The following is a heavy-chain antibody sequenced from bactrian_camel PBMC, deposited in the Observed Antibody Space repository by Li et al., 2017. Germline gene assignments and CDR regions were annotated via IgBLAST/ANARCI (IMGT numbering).Heavy chain of an antibody. J-gene: IGHJ4*01. D-gene: IGHD6*01. CDR2: LGNDDRT. V-gene: IGHV3S53*01. CDR1: EYIFDMCG. CDR3: AARSDRVFRGCSWLPSEYSY. Sequence: VQLVESGGGSAQAGGSLKLSCTASEYIFDMCGVGWYRQPPGKEREAVAHLGNDDRTTYVDSVKGRFSISRDNAKNTLYLQMNNLKPEDTANYYCAARSDRVFRGCSWLPSEYSYWGQGTQVTVS.